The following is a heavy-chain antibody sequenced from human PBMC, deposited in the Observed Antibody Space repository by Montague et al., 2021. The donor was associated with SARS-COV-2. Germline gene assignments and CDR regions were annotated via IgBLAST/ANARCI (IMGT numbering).Heavy chain of an antibody. CDR3: ASYGVESPGAFDI. J-gene: IGHJ3*02. D-gene: IGHD4-17*01. V-gene: IGHV3-23*01. CDR2: IGSVGDT. Sequence: SLRLSCAASKFTFNTYSMTWVRQAPGKGLEWVSCIGSVGDTFFADSVRGRFTISGDFSTNTVLLQMNRLGADDTATYFCASYGVESPGAFDIWGQGTLVTVSS. CDR1: KFTFNTYS.